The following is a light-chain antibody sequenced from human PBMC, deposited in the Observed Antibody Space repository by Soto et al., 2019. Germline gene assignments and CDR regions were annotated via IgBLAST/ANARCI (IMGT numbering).Light chain of an antibody. CDR2: DAS. CDR1: QSVHTY. V-gene: IGKV3-11*01. Sequence: EIVLTQFPATLSLSPGERATLSCRAGQSVHTYLAWYQQKPGQAPRLLISDASNRATDIPDRFSGSGSGTDFTLTISSLEPEDFAVYYCQQSSNWPLTFGGGTKVEI. CDR3: QQSSNWPLT. J-gene: IGKJ4*01.